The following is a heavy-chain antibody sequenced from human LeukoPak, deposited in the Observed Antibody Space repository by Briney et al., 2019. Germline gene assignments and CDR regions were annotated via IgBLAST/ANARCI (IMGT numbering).Heavy chain of an antibody. D-gene: IGHD3-22*01. CDR1: GGSISSSSYY. V-gene: IGHV4-39*07. CDR3: ARERNHRDYYDSSGYKSHNWFDP. J-gene: IGHJ5*02. CDR2: IYYSGST. Sequence: PSETLSLTCNVSGGSISSSSYYWGWIRQPPGKGLEWIGSIYYSGSTYYNPSLKSRVTISVDTSKNQFSLKLSSVTAADTAVYYCARERNHRDYYDSSGYKSHNWFDPWGQGTLVTVSS.